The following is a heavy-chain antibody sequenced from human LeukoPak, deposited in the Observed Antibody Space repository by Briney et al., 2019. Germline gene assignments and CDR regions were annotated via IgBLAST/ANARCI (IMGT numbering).Heavy chain of an antibody. CDR3: ARGGDRSSWSIDY. Sequence: SETLSLTCSVSGGSIINDYWNWIRQPTGKGLEWLGYIYYTGNKLYSPPLKSRVTISVDTSKNQFSLKLKSVTAADTAVYYCARGGDRSSWSIDYWGQGTLVAVSS. CDR1: GGSIINDY. CDR2: IYYTGNK. D-gene: IGHD6-13*01. V-gene: IGHV4-59*12. J-gene: IGHJ4*02.